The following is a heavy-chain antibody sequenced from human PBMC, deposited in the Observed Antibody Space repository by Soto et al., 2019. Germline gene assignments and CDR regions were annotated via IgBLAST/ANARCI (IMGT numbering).Heavy chain of an antibody. Sequence: QVQLQETGPGLVKPSETLSLTCTVSGGSISSYYWSWIRQPPGKGLEWIGYIYYSGSTNYNPCLKSRVTISVDTSKNQFSLKLSSVTAADTAVYYCARGDTAMGLIDYWGQGTLVTVSS. CDR3: ARGDTAMGLIDY. J-gene: IGHJ4*02. CDR2: IYYSGST. V-gene: IGHV4-59*01. D-gene: IGHD5-18*01. CDR1: GGSISSYY.